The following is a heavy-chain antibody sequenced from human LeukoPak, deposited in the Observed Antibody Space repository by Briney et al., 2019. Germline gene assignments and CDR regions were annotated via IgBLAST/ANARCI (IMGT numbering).Heavy chain of an antibody. CDR2: IIPIFGTA. CDR3: ARSSGPYDSSGSYAFDI. J-gene: IGHJ3*02. Sequence: SVKVSCKASGGTFSSYAISWVRQAPGQGLEWVGGIIPIFGTANYAQKFQGRVTITADESTCTAYMELSSLRSEDTAVYYCARSSGPYDSSGSYAFDIWGQGTMVTVSS. D-gene: IGHD3-22*01. CDR1: GGTFSSYA. V-gene: IGHV1-69*13.